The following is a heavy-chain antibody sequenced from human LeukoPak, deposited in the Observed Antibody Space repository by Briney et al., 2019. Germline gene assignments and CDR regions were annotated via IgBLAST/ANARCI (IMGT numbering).Heavy chain of an antibody. CDR3: AKDAQRGFDYSNSLEY. CDR1: GFTFSHFG. D-gene: IGHD4-11*01. J-gene: IGHJ4*02. Sequence: PGTSLTLSCETSGFTFSHFGMHWVRQAPGKGLEWVAVIWSDATNQYYADSVKGRFTISRDNFKRMVSLEMNSLRAEDTAVYYWAKDAQRGFDYSNSLEYWGQGSLVIVSS. V-gene: IGHV3-33*06. CDR2: IWSDATNQ.